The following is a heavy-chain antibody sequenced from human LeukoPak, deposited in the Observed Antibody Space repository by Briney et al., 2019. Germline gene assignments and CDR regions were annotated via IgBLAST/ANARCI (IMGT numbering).Heavy chain of an antibody. D-gene: IGHD1-26*01. V-gene: IGHV4-4*02. CDR3: ARQGELAIDY. Sequence: SGTLSLTCGVSGGSISSTNWWTWVRQPPGEGLEWIGEVHLSGRTNYNPSLQSRVTMSIDTSKNQFSLKLSSVTAADTAVYYCARQGELAIDYWGQGTLVTVSS. J-gene: IGHJ4*02. CDR1: GGSISSTNW. CDR2: VHLSGRT.